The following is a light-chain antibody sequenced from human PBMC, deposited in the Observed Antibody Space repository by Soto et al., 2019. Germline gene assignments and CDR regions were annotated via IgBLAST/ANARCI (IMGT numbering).Light chain of an antibody. V-gene: IGKV3-15*01. CDR1: QSVSSN. Sequence: EIVMTQSPATLSVSPGERATISCRASQSVSSNLAWYQQKPGKAPRLLIYGASTRATGIPARFSGSGSGTEFTLTISSLQSEDFAVYYCQQYNNCPQTFGQGTKVDIK. J-gene: IGKJ1*01. CDR2: GAS. CDR3: QQYNNCPQT.